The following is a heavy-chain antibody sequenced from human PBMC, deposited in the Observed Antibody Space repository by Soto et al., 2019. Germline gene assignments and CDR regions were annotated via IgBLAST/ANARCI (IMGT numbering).Heavy chain of an antibody. CDR1: WFTFPSFG. D-gene: IGHD7-27*01. Sequence: GGSLRLSCAASWFTFPSFGMNWARQSPGKGLELVSTVSQFXDVSQYTDCVKCRFTISRGNSRRTLHLQMDSLTAEDAAVYFCVRRAVTANTNWGAFDVGGQGAVVTVSS. V-gene: IGHV3-23*01. CDR3: VRRAVTANTNWGAFDV. CDR2: VSQFXDVS. J-gene: IGHJ3*01.